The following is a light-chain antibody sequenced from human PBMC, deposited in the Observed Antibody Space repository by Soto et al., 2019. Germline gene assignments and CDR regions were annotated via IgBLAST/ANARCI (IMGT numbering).Light chain of an antibody. V-gene: IGKV3D-15*01. CDR1: QSVSSN. Sequence: ENVLTQSPGTLSLSPGERATLSCRASQSVSSNFLAWYQQKPGQAPRLLIYGASNRATGIPARFSGSGSGTEFTLTINSLQSEDFAVYYCQQYNNWPRTFGQGTKVDIK. CDR2: GAS. J-gene: IGKJ1*01. CDR3: QQYNNWPRT.